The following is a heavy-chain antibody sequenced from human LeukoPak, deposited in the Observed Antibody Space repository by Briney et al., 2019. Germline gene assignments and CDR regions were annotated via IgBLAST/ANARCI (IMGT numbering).Heavy chain of an antibody. Sequence: GESLKISCKASGYSFTDYWIVWVRQMPGKGLEWMGIIYPGDSDARYSPSFQGQVTISADKSISTAYLQWSSLKASDTAMYYCARHSPGWMVRPYCFDHWAREPWSPSHQ. CDR3: ARHSPGWMVRPYCFDH. J-gene: IGHJ4*02. CDR2: IYPGDSDA. V-gene: IGHV5-51*01. CDR1: GYSFTDYW. D-gene: IGHD3-10*01.